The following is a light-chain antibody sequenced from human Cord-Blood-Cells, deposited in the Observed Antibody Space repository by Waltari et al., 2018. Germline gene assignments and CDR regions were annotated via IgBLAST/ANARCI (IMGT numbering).Light chain of an antibody. V-gene: IGLV2-8*01. CDR1: SSDVGGYNY. J-gene: IGLJ3*02. CDR3: SSYAGSNKV. Sequence: QSALTQPPSASGSPGQSVTISCTGTSSDVGGYNYVSWYQQHPGKAPKLMIYEVSKRPSGVPDRFSGSQSGHTASLTVSGLQAEDEADYYCSSYAGSNKVFGGGTKLTVL. CDR2: EVS.